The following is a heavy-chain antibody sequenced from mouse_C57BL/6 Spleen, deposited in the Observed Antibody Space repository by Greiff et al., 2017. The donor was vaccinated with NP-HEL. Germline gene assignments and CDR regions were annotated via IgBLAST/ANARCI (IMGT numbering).Heavy chain of an antibody. Sequence: QVQLQQPGAELVMPGASVKLSCKASGYTFTSYWMHWVKQRPGQGLEWIGEIDPSDSYTNYNQKFKGKSTLTVDKSSSTAYMQLSSLISEDSAVYYCARDGYYRAMDYWGQGTSVTVSS. D-gene: IGHD2-3*01. CDR2: IDPSDSYT. J-gene: IGHJ4*01. CDR1: GYTFTSYW. V-gene: IGHV1-69*01. CDR3: ARDGYYRAMDY.